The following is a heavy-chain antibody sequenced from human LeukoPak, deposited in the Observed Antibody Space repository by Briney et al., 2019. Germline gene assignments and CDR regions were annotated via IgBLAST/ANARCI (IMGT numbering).Heavy chain of an antibody. CDR1: GGSISSSSYY. CDR2: IYYSGTS. CDR3: TRGSYDVLTGFSTLGEY. V-gene: IGHV4-39*01. D-gene: IGHD3-9*01. J-gene: IGHJ4*02. Sequence: SETLSLTCSVSGGSISSSSYYWGWIRQPPGKGLEWIGNIYYSGTSYYNPSLKSRLTVSVDTSRGQFSLRLSSVTAADTALYYCTRGSYDVLTGFSTLGEYWDQGILVIVSS.